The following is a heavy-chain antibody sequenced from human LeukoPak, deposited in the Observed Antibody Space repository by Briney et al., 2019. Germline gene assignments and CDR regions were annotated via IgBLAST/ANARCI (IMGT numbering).Heavy chain of an antibody. V-gene: IGHV4-4*07. D-gene: IGHD3-10*01. CDR1: GGPISSYF. Sequence: SETLSHTCTVSGGPISSYFRSWIRQPAGKGLERIGRIYTSGSTNYNPSLKSRVTMSVNTSKKQFSLKLNSVTAADTAVYYCARETPTQDARGMFVLGQGTTATVSS. J-gene: IGHJ6*02. CDR2: IYTSGST. CDR3: ARETPTQDARGMFV.